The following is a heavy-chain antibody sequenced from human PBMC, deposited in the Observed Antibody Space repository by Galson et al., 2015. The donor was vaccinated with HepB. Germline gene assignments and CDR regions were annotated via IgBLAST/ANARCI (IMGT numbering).Heavy chain of an antibody. Sequence: SLRLSCAASGFTFSSYGMHWVRQAPGKGLEWVAFIRYDGSNKYYADSVKGRFTISRDDSKNTLYLQMNSLRAEDTAVYYCAKWEYGDDLSGYWGQGTLVTVSS. CDR3: AKWEYGDDLSGY. CDR1: GFTFSSYG. V-gene: IGHV3-30*02. D-gene: IGHD4-17*01. CDR2: IRYDGSNK. J-gene: IGHJ4*02.